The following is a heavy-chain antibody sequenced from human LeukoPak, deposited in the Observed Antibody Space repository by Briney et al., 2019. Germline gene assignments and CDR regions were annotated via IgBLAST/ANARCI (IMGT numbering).Heavy chain of an antibody. D-gene: IGHD3-10*01. CDR1: GYTFTGYY. Sequence: ASVKVSCKASGYTFTGYYMHWVRQAPGQGLEWMGRINPNSGGTNYAQKFQVRVTMTRDTSISTAYMELSRLRSDDTAVYYCARGPITMVRGVIFNWFDPWGQGTLVTVSS. J-gene: IGHJ5*02. CDR3: ARGPITMVRGVIFNWFDP. CDR2: INPNSGGT. V-gene: IGHV1-2*06.